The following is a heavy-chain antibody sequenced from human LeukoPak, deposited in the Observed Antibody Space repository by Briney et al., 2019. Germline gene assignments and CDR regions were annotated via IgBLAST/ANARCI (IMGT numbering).Heavy chain of an antibody. CDR1: GGSFSGYY. CDR2: INHSGST. CDR3: AKSEIVGAIPFDY. J-gene: IGHJ4*02. D-gene: IGHD1-26*01. Sequence: SETLPLTCAVYGGSFSGYYWRWIRQPPGKGLEWIGEINHSGSTNYNPSLKSRVTISVDTSKNQFSLKLSSVTAADTAVYYCAKSEIVGAIPFDYWGQGTLVTVSS. V-gene: IGHV4-34*01.